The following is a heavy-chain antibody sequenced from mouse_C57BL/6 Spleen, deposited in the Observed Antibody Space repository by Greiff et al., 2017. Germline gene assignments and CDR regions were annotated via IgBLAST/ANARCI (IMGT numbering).Heavy chain of an antibody. V-gene: IGHV1-54*01. CDR2: INPGSGGT. J-gene: IGHJ2*01. D-gene: IGHD1-1*01. CDR1: GYAFTNYL. Sequence: VQLQQSGAELVRPGTSVKVSCKASGYAFTNYLIEWVKQRPGQGLEWIGVINPGSGGTNYNEKFKGKATLTADKSSSTAYMQLSSLTSEDSAVYFCARSGYYGPHFDYWGQGTTLTVSS. CDR3: ARSGYYGPHFDY.